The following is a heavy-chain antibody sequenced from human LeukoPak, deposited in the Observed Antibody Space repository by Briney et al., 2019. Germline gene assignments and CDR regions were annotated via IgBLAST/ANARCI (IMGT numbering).Heavy chain of an antibody. CDR3: ARSGRRGSQQPLGY. CDR1: GYTFTNYY. D-gene: IGHD6-25*01. V-gene: IGHV1-46*01. J-gene: IGHJ4*02. Sequence: ASVTVSFKASGYTFTNYYRHWVRQAPGQGLEWMGIINPSGGSTSYAQKFQGRVTMTRDTSTSTVYMELSSLRSEDTAVYYCARSGRRGSQQPLGYWGQGTLVTVSS. CDR2: INPSGGST.